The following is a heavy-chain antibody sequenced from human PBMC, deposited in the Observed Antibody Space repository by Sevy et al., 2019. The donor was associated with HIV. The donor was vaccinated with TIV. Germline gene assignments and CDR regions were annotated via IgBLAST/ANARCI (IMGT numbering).Heavy chain of an antibody. Sequence: SETLSLTCAVSGGSISSYYWSWIQQPAGKGLEWIGRIYTSGSTNYNPTLKSRVTMSVDTSKNQFSLKLSSVTAADTAVYYCARGATVTTIFDYWGQGTLVTVSS. D-gene: IGHD4-17*01. V-gene: IGHV4-4*07. CDR3: ARGATVTTIFDY. CDR2: IYTSGST. J-gene: IGHJ4*02. CDR1: GGSISSYY.